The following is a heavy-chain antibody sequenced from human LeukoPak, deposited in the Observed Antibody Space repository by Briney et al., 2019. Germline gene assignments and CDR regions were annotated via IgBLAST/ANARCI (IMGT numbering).Heavy chain of an antibody. CDR2: IYSGGST. Sequence: SGGPLRLSCAASGFTVSSNYMSWVRQAPGKGLEWVSVIYSGGSTYYADSVKGRFTISRDNSKNMLYLQMNSLRAEDTAVYYCAREPGYFDSSGYYGYWGQGTLVTVSS. D-gene: IGHD3-22*01. V-gene: IGHV3-53*01. CDR3: AREPGYFDSSGYYGY. CDR1: GFTVSSNY. J-gene: IGHJ4*02.